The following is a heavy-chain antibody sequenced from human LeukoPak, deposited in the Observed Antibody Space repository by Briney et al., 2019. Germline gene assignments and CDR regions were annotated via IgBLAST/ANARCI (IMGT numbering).Heavy chain of an antibody. D-gene: IGHD6-19*01. CDR3: AREVSSRLAVAGLDY. Sequence: GGSLRLSCAASGFTFSSYTMNWVRQAPGKGLEWLSYIGTSYSSMSHADSVKGRFTISRDNAKNSLYLQMNSLRAEDTAVYYCAREVSSRLAVAGLDYWGQGTLVTVSS. V-gene: IGHV3-48*01. CDR2: IGTSYSSM. J-gene: IGHJ4*02. CDR1: GFTFSSYT.